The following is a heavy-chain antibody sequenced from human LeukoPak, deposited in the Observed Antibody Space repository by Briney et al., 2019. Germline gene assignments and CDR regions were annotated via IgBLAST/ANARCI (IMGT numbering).Heavy chain of an antibody. D-gene: IGHD3-10*01. CDR3: ATDHGSGSWNYYAKTFDI. Sequence: GGSLRLSCAASGFTFSTYWMHWVRQAPGKGLVWVTRIKGDGSSTIYADSVKGRFTISRDNSKNTLYLQMNSLTTEDTAVYYCATDHGSGSWNYYAKTFDIWGRGTMVTVSS. CDR2: IKGDGSST. V-gene: IGHV3-74*01. J-gene: IGHJ3*02. CDR1: GFTFSTYW.